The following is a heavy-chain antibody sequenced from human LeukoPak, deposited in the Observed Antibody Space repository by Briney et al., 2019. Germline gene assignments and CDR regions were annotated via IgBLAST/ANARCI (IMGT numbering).Heavy chain of an antibody. V-gene: IGHV3-15*01. J-gene: IGHJ4*02. D-gene: IGHD4-17*01. CDR1: GFTFSNAW. Sequence: PGGSLRLSCAASGFTFSNAWMSWVRQAPGKGLEWVGRIKSKTDGGATDYAAPVKGRFIISRDASEDTLYLQMNSLKTEDTAVYYCTTEGDYGDYFDHWGQGAQVTVSS. CDR3: TTEGDYGDYFDH. CDR2: IKSKTDGGAT.